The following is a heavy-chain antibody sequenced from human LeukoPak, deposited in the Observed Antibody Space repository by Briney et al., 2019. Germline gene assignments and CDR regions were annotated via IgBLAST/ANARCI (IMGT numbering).Heavy chain of an antibody. CDR2: INHSGST. CDR1: GGSFSGYY. V-gene: IGHV4-34*01. J-gene: IGHJ4*02. CDR3: ARRGDGYNRDY. D-gene: IGHD5-24*01. Sequence: SETLSLTCAVYGGSFSGYYWCWIRQPPGKGLEWIGEINHSGSTNYNPSLKSRVTISVDTSKNQFSLKLSSVTAADTAVYYCARRGDGYNRDYWGQGTLVTVSS.